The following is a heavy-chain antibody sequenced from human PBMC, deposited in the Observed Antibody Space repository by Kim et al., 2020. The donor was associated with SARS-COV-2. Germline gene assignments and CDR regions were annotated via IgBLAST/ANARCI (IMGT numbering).Heavy chain of an antibody. CDR2: ISSSSSYT. CDR3: AITYCSGGSCYQPHFDY. Sequence: GGSLRLSCAASGFTFSDYYMSWIRQAPGKGLEWVSYISSSSSYTNYADSVKGRFTISRDNAKNSLYLQMNSLRAEDTAVYYCAITYCSGGSCYQPHFDYWGQGTLVTVSS. J-gene: IGHJ4*02. CDR1: GFTFSDYY. V-gene: IGHV3-11*03. D-gene: IGHD2-15*01.